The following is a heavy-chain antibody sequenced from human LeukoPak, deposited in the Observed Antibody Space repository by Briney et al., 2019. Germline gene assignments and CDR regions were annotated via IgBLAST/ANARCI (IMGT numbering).Heavy chain of an antibody. CDR2: ISSIGGST. D-gene: IGHD4-17*01. Sequence: GGSLRPSRAASGFTFSSYAMHWVRQAPGKGLEYVSAISSIGGSTYYANPVKCRFTISRDNSKNTLYLQMGSLRAEDMAVYYCARDRRATVTTFWFDPWGQGTLVTVSS. V-gene: IGHV3-64*01. CDR3: ARDRRATVTTFWFDP. J-gene: IGHJ5*02. CDR1: GFTFSSYA.